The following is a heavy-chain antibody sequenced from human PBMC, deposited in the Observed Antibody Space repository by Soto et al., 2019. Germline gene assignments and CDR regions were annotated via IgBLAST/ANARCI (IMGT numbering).Heavy chain of an antibody. J-gene: IGHJ6*02. CDR2: ISGTSTDI. Sequence: XESLRLACAASGFTVSRHSINWVRQAPGKGLEWVSSISGTSTDIYYADSVKGRFTISRDNAKNSLYLQMNSLRVEDTAVYYCARDQVFGVVSQAYGMDVWGQGTTVTVSS. CDR3: ARDQVFGVVSQAYGMDV. CDR1: GFTVSRHS. D-gene: IGHD3-3*01. V-gene: IGHV3-21*01.